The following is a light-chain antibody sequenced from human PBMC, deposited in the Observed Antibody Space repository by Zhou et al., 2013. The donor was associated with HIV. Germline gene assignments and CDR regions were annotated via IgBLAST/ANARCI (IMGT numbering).Light chain of an antibody. V-gene: IGKV1-39*01. J-gene: IGKJ5*01. CDR2: RTS. CDR3: QQSYGSLLT. CDR1: QSVSLY. Sequence: DIQLTQSPSSLSASVGDRVTITCRTSQSVSLYLSWYQQKPGKAPRLLIYRTSSLQSGVPSRFSGSGSGTYFTLTVSSLEPEDFATYYCQQSYGSLLTFGQGTRLDIK.